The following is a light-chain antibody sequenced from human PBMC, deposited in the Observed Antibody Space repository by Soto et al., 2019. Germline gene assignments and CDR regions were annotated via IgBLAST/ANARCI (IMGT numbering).Light chain of an antibody. CDR2: KAT. Sequence: DIQMTQSPSILSASVGDRVTITCRASQRIDTWLAWYQQKPGTAPKLLIYKATILQSGVPSRFSGSGSGTEFTLAISSLQPDDFATYYCQQYNTYSWTFGQGTKVDI. V-gene: IGKV1-5*03. CDR3: QQYNTYSWT. CDR1: QRIDTW. J-gene: IGKJ1*01.